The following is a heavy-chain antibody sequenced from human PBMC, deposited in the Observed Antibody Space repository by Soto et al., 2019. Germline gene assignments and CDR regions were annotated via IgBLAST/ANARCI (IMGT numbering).Heavy chain of an antibody. J-gene: IGHJ4*02. V-gene: IGHV4-30-4*01. CDR3: VRGPRGDGDS. CDR1: GDSISGVDYY. CDR2: MYHSGST. D-gene: IGHD3-16*01. Sequence: QVQLQESGPGLVKPSQTLSLTCTVSGDSISGVDYYWSWIRQPPGKGLEWIGYMYHSGSTYYNPSLRSRVTISIGTSENQVSLTLSSVTAADTAVYYCVRGPRGDGDSWGQGTLVTVSS.